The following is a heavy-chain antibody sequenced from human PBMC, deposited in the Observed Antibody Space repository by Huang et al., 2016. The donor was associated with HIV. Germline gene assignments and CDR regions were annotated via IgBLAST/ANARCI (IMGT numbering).Heavy chain of an antibody. Sequence: SCKASGYNFTTHAIHWVRQAPGQGPEWMGWINPNTGNPVYAQGFTGSFVFSLDTSVSTAYLQIDRLKTDDTAVYYCAGAPSVYLHPFDIWGQGTLVTVSS. D-gene: IGHD6-19*01. J-gene: IGHJ3*02. CDR1: GYNFTTHA. CDR3: AGAPSVYLHPFDI. CDR2: INPNTGNP. V-gene: IGHV7-4-1*01.